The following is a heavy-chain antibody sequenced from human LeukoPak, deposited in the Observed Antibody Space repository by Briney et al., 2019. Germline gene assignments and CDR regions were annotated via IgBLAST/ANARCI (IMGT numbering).Heavy chain of an antibody. J-gene: IGHJ4*02. CDR2: IRSKANSYAT. CDR1: GFTFSGSA. D-gene: IGHD1-1*01. CDR3: TTHTTGTTPDTNFDY. Sequence: GGSLRLSCAASGFTFSGSAMHWVLQASGKGLEWVGRIRSKANSYATAYAASVKGRFTISRDDSKNTAYLQMNSLKTEDTAVYYCTTHTTGTTPDTNFDYWGQGTLVTVSS. V-gene: IGHV3-73*01.